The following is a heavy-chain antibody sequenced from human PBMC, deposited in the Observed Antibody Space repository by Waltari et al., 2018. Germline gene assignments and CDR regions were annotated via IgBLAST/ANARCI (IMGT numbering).Heavy chain of an antibody. D-gene: IGHD3-3*01. CDR3: ARDHYTYYDFWSGYDFDY. Sequence: QVQLVQSGAEVKKPGSSVKVSCKASGGTFSSYTISWVRQAPGQGLEWMGWISADNGNTNYAQKLQGRVTMTTDTSTSTAYMELRSLRSDDTAVYYCARDHYTYYDFWSGYDFDYWGQGTLVTVSS. CDR1: GGTFSSYT. J-gene: IGHJ4*02. CDR2: ISADNGNT. V-gene: IGHV1-18*01.